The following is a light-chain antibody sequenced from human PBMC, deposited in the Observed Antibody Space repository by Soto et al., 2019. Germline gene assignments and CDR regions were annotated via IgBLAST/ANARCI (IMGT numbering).Light chain of an antibody. CDR1: QSLLDSDGKTF. V-gene: IGKV2D-29*01. CDR3: MQSTQLPIT. CDR2: EVS. J-gene: IGKJ5*01. Sequence: DIVMTQTPLSPSVTPGQPASISCKSSQSLLDSDGKTFLYWYLQKPGQPPQLLIFEVSKRFSGVPDRFTGSGSGTVFTLEISRVEAEDVGVFYCMQSTQLPITFGQGTRLDFK.